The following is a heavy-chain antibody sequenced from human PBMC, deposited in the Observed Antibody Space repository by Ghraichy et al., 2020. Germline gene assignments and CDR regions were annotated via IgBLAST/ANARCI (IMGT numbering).Heavy chain of an antibody. J-gene: IGHJ5*01. CDR3: AKASNPGWSSGRPFDS. Sequence: GGSLRLSCAASGFTFSSYAKSWVRQAPGKGLEWVSAISGSGGSTYYADSVKGRATISRDNSKNTVYLQMSSLRAEDTAVYFCAKASNPGWSSGRPFDSWGQGTLVTVSS. V-gene: IGHV3-23*01. CDR2: ISGSGGST. D-gene: IGHD6-19*01. CDR1: GFTFSSYA.